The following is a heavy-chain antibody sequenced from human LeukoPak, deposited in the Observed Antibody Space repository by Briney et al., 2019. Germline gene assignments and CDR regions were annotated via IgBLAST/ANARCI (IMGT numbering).Heavy chain of an antibody. CDR2: ISGSGGSA. D-gene: IGHD3-22*01. V-gene: IGHV3-23*01. CDR3: AKVNYYDGSGYYYDAFDI. Sequence: PGGSLRLSCAASGFTFSSYAMSWVRQAPGAGLEWVSGISGSGGSAYYADSVKGRFTISRDNPKNTLYLQVNSLRAEDTAVYYCAKVNYYDGSGYYYDAFDIWGQGAMVTVSS. CDR1: GFTFSSYA. J-gene: IGHJ3*02.